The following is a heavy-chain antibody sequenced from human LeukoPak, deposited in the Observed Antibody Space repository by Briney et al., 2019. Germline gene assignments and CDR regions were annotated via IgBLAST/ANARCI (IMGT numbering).Heavy chain of an antibody. J-gene: IGHJ2*01. V-gene: IGHV4-30-4*01. CDR1: GGSISSGDYY. D-gene: IGHD6-19*01. Sequence: SQTLSLTCTVSGGSISSGDYYWSWIRQPPGKDLEWIGYIYYSGSTYYNPSLKSRVTISVDTSKNQFSLKLSSVTAADTAVYYCAREYLAVAGNWYFDLWGRGTLVTVSS. CDR3: AREYLAVAGNWYFDL. CDR2: IYYSGST.